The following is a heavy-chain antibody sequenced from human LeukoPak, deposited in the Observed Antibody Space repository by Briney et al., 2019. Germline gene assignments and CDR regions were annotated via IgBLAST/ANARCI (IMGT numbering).Heavy chain of an antibody. CDR2: IKPDGSTT. Sequence: GGSLRLSCAASGFTVSSNYMSWVRQAPGKGLQWVANIKPDGSTTHYVGSVMGRFTISRDNAENSLYLQMNSLRAEDTAVYYCARDYYASGSLDSWGQGTLVTVSS. J-gene: IGHJ4*02. CDR1: GFTVSSNY. V-gene: IGHV3-7*01. D-gene: IGHD3-10*01. CDR3: ARDYYASGSLDS.